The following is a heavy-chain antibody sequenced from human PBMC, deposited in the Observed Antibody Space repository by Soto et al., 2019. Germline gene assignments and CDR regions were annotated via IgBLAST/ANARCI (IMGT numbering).Heavy chain of an antibody. Sequence: GASVKVCCKASGGTFSSYAISWVRQAPGQGLEWMGGIIPIFGTANYAQKFQGRVTITADESTSTAYMELSSLRSEDTAVYYCATHTAMVPFDYWGQGTLVTVSS. D-gene: IGHD5-18*01. CDR1: GGTFSSYA. CDR2: IIPIFGTA. CDR3: ATHTAMVPFDY. J-gene: IGHJ4*02. V-gene: IGHV1-69*13.